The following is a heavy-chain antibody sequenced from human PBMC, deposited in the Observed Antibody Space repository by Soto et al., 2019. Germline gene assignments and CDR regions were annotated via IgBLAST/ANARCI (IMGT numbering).Heavy chain of an antibody. CDR1: GFTFGDYA. V-gene: IGHV3-49*03. J-gene: IGHJ6*03. D-gene: IGHD1-1*01. CDR2: IRSKAYGGTT. CDR3: TRDLGNWNMPVYGIYYYYMDV. Sequence: GGSLRLSCTASGFTFGDYAMSWFRQAPGKGLEWVGFIRSKAYGGTTEYAASVKGRFTISRYDSKSIAYLQMNSLKTEDTAVYYCTRDLGNWNMPVYGIYYYYMDVWGKGTTVTVSS.